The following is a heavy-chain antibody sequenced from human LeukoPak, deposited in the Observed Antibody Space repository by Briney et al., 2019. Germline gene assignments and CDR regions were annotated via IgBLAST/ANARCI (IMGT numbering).Heavy chain of an antibody. J-gene: IGHJ4*02. V-gene: IGHV4-59*01. CDR3: AGGRFGELLYATS. D-gene: IGHD3-10*01. Sequence: SETLSLTCTVSGGSISSYYWSWIRQPPGKGLEWIGYIYYSGSTNYNPSLKSRVTISVDTSKNQFSLKLSSVTAADTAVYYCAGGRFGELLYATSWGQGTLVTVSS. CDR1: GGSISSYY. CDR2: IYYSGST.